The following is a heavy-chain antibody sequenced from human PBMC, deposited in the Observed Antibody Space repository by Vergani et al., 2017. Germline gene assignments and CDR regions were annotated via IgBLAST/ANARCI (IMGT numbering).Heavy chain of an antibody. Sequence: QVQLVQSGAEVTKPGASVTASCKPSGYTFTSSYMHWVRQAPGHGLGWMGIINPIGGSTSYAKKFQGRVTMTRDTSTSTVYMELSSLRSEDTAVYYCARGGPIGQWRVDYWGQGTLVTVSS. J-gene: IGHJ4*02. V-gene: IGHV1-46*01. CDR3: ARGGPIGQWRVDY. CDR1: GYTFTSSY. D-gene: IGHD6-19*01. CDR2: INPIGGST.